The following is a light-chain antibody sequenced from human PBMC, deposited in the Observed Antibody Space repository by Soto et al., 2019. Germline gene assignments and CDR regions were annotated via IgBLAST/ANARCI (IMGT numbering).Light chain of an antibody. V-gene: IGLV3-21*02. CDR1: NIGSRS. CDR2: DDR. Sequence: SYELTQPPSVSVAPGQTASITCGGNNIGSRSVHWYQQKPGQAPVLVVYDDRDRPSGIPERFAGSNSGNTATLTISRVEAGDEADYYCQVWDSTSDHYVFGTATKLPVL. CDR3: QVWDSTSDHYV. J-gene: IGLJ1*01.